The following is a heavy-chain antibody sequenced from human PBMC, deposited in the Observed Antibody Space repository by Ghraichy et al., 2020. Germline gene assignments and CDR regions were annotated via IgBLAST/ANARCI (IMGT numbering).Heavy chain of an antibody. CDR3: ARGFGDSSGYCFDY. J-gene: IGHJ4*02. V-gene: IGHV3-33*01. D-gene: IGHD3-22*01. Sequence: GGSLRLSCAASGFTFSSYGMYWVRQAPGKGLEWVAVIWYDGSNKYYADSVKGRFTISRDNSKNTLYLQMNSLRAEDTAVYYCARGFGDSSGYCFDYWGQGTLVTVSS. CDR2: IWYDGSNK. CDR1: GFTFSSYG.